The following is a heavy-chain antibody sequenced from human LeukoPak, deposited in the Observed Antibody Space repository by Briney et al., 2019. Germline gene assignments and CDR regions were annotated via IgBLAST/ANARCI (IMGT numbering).Heavy chain of an antibody. Sequence: SVKVSCKASGYTFTSYYMHWVRQAPGQGLEWMGRIIPILGIANYAQKFQGRVTITADKSTSTAYMELSSLRSEDTAVYYCARLRAVAGPDYWGQGTLVTVSS. CDR2: IIPILGIA. CDR1: GYTFTSYY. J-gene: IGHJ4*02. CDR3: ARLRAVAGPDY. V-gene: IGHV1-69*02. D-gene: IGHD6-19*01.